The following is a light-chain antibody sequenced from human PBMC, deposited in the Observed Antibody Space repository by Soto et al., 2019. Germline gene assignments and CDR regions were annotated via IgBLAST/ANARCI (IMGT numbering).Light chain of an antibody. CDR1: QSVSSGY. CDR3: QQYGSSPPYT. Sequence: EIVLTQSPGTLSLSPGERATLSCRASQSVSSGYLAWYQQKPGQAPRLLIYAASIRATGIPDRFSGSGSGTDFPLTISRLEPEDFAVYYCQQYGSSPPYTFGQGTKLEIK. J-gene: IGKJ2*01. V-gene: IGKV3-20*01. CDR2: AAS.